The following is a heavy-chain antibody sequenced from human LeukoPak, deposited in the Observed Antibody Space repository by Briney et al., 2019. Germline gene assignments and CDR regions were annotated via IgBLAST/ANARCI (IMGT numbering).Heavy chain of an antibody. CDR3: ARDSGYGYLNYYYGMDV. Sequence: ASVRVSCKASGGTFSSYVISWVRQAPGQGLEWMGRIIPILGIANYAQKFQGRVTITADKSTSTAYMELSSLRSEDTAVYYCARDSGYGYLNYYYGMDVWGQGTTVTVSS. D-gene: IGHD3-10*01. V-gene: IGHV1-69*04. CDR1: GGTFSSYV. CDR2: IIPILGIA. J-gene: IGHJ6*02.